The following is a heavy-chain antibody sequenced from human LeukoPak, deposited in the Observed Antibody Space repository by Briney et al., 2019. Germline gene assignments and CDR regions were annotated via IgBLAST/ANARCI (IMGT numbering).Heavy chain of an antibody. Sequence: GASVKVSCKASGGTFISYAISWVRQAPGQGLEWMGGIIPIFGTANYAQKFQGRVTITADESTSTAYMALSSLRSEDTAVYYCARPNNIPYDFWTRIAPTRYYYGMDVWGQGTTVTVSS. CDR1: GGTFISYA. D-gene: IGHD3-3*01. J-gene: IGHJ6*02. CDR2: IIPIFGTA. V-gene: IGHV1-69*13. CDR3: ARPNNIPYDFWTRIAPTRYYYGMDV.